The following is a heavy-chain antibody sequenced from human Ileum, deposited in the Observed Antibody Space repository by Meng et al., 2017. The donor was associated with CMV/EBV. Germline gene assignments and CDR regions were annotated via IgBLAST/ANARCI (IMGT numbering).Heavy chain of an antibody. Sequence: CAVSGGSISSSNLWTWVRQVPGKGLEWIGEIYHSGSTNYNPSLKSRVTISVDKFKNQFSLKLGSVTAADTAVYYCTRGDGAHSAKFDHWGQGTLVTVSS. V-gene: IGHV4-4*02. CDR2: IYHSGST. J-gene: IGHJ4*02. CDR3: TRGDGAHSAKFDH. D-gene: IGHD5-24*01. CDR1: GGSISSSNL.